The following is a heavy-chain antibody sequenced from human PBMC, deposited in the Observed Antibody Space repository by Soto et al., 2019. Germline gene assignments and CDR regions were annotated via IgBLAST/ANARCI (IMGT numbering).Heavy chain of an antibody. J-gene: IGHJ4*02. V-gene: IGHV1-2*02. Sequence: QVQLVQSGAEVKKHGASVKVSCKASGYTFTGYYMHWVRQAPGQGLEGRGWINPNSGGTNYAQKFQGRVTMTRDTSISTAYMELSRLRTDDSAVYYCARGWELIHFYFDSWGQGTLVTVSS. CDR2: INPNSGGT. CDR1: GYTFTGYY. D-gene: IGHD1-26*01. CDR3: ARGWELIHFYFDS.